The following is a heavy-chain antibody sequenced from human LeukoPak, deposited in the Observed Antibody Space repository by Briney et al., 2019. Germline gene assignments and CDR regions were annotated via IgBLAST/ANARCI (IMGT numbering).Heavy chain of an antibody. CDR1: GFTFSNYW. Sequence: GGSLRLSCAASGFTFSNYWMHWVRQAPGKGLVWVSRMNSDGSTTSYADSVKGRFTISRDNAENTLYLQMNSLRAEDTAAYYCARSTAARTLDYWGQGSLVTVSS. J-gene: IGHJ4*02. D-gene: IGHD6-6*01. CDR2: MNSDGSTT. V-gene: IGHV3-74*01. CDR3: ARSTAARTLDY.